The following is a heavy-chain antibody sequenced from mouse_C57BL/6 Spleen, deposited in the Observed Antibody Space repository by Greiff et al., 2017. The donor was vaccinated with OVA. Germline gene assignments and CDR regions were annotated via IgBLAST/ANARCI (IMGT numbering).Heavy chain of an antibody. CDR2: IYPGSGNT. V-gene: IGHV1-76*01. J-gene: IGHJ4*01. CDR3: ARRGEYYYGSSLYYYAMDY. CDR1: GYTFTDYY. D-gene: IGHD1-1*01. Sequence: QVQLKESGAELVRPGASVKLSCKASGYTFTDYYINWVKQRPGQGLEWIARIYPGSGNTYYNEKFKGKATLTAEKASSTAYMQLSSLTSEDSAVYFCARRGEYYYGSSLYYYAMDYWGQGTSVTVSS.